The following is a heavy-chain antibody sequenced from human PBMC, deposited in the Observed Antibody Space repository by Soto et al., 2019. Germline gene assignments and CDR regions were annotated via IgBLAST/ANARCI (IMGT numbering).Heavy chain of an antibody. Sequence: GASVKVSCKASGYAFTDYGISWVRQAPGQGLEWMGWISAYNDNTKYAQKVQGRATMTTDTSTNTVYMELRSLRSDDTAVYYCGGEYCYSSAGYGPAYWGYGTLVTVSA. CDR3: GGEYCYSSAGYGPAY. D-gene: IGHD6-13*01. J-gene: IGHJ4*01. V-gene: IGHV1-18*01. CDR1: GYAFTDYG. CDR2: ISAYNDNT.